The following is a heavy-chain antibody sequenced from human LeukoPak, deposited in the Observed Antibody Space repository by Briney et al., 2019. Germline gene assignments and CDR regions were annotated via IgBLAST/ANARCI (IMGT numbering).Heavy chain of an antibody. V-gene: IGHV3-9*01. J-gene: IGHJ5*02. CDR3: AEVQCGGDCYSDWFDP. CDR1: GFTFDDYA. CDR2: ISWNSGSI. Sequence: PGRSLRLSCAASGFTFDDYAMHWVRQAPGKGLEWVSGISWNSGSIGYADSVKGRFTISRDNAKNSLYLQMNSLRAEDTALYYCAEVQCGGDCYSDWFDPWGQGTLVTVSS. D-gene: IGHD2-21*02.